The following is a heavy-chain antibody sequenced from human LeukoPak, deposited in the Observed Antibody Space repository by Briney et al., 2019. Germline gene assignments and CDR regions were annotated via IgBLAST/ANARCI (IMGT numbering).Heavy chain of an antibody. CDR1: GYTFTRSA. Sequence: ASVKVSCKASGYTFTRSAINWVRQAPGQGLEWMGWISTNTGNPTYAQGFTGRFVFSLDTSVSTAYLQISSLKAEDTAVYYCARAHRRAVAGTAFGYWGQGTLVTVSS. D-gene: IGHD6-19*01. J-gene: IGHJ4*02. CDR3: ARAHRRAVAGTAFGY. CDR2: ISTNTGNP. V-gene: IGHV7-4-1*02.